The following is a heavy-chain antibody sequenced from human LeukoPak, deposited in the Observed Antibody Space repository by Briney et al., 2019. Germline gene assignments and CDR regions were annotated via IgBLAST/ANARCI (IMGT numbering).Heavy chain of an antibody. V-gene: IGHV3-7*01. Sequence: PEGSLRLSCAASGFSFSNYWMSWVRQAPGKGLEWVANIKHDGTEKHYVDSVEGRFTVSRDNAKNSVHLQMNSLRVDDTAVYYCARDSGDRTVDYWGQGTLVTVSS. J-gene: IGHJ4*02. CDR2: IKHDGTEK. CDR1: GFSFSNYW. D-gene: IGHD4-11*01. CDR3: ARDSGDRTVDY.